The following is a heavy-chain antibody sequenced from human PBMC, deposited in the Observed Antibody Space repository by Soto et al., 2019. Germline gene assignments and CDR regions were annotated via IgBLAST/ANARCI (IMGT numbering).Heavy chain of an antibody. D-gene: IGHD3-16*01. J-gene: IGHJ4*02. CDR2: INGSSGNI. Sequence: GGSLRLSCEAAGFAFNSYGINWVRQAPGKGLEWVSFINGSSGNIYYGDSVRGRFTISRDNAKKSVYLQMNSLRVEDTAIYYCARTWIRFGPNDYWGQGAPVTVSS. CDR3: ARTWIRFGPNDY. CDR1: GFAFNSYG. V-gene: IGHV3-21*01.